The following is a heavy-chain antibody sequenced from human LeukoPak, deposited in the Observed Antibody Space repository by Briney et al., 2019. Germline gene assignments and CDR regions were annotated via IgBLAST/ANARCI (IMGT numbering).Heavy chain of an antibody. CDR2: IYTSGST. CDR3: ARESPYCSSTSCQWDY. J-gene: IGHJ4*02. CDR1: GGSISSGSYY. V-gene: IGHV4-61*02. D-gene: IGHD2-2*01. Sequence: SQTLSLTCTVSGGSISSGSYYWSWIRQPAGKGLEWIGRIYTSGSTNYNPSLKSRVTMSVDTSKNQFSLKLSSVTAADTAVYYCARESPYCSSTSCQWDYWGQGTLVTVSS.